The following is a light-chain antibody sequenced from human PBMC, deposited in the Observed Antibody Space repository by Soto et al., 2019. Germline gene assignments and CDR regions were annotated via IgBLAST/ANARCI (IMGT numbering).Light chain of an antibody. V-gene: IGLV3-9*01. CDR1: NIGTKN. J-gene: IGLJ2*01. CDR3: QVWDSTAVV. Sequence: SYELTQPLSVSVALGQTARIICGGNNIGTKNVYWYQQRPGQAPVLVIYRDRNRPSGIPERLSGSNSVNTATLTISGAQAGDEADYYCQVWDSTAVVFGGGTQVTVL. CDR2: RDR.